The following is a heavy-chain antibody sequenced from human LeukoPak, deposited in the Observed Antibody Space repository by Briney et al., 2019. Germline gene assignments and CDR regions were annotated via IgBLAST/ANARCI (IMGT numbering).Heavy chain of an antibody. CDR2: IIPIFGTA. CDR1: GGTFSSYA. Sequence: ALVKVSCKASGGTFSSYAISWVRQAPGQGLEWMGGIIPIFGTANYAQKFQGRVTITTDESTSTAYMELRSLRSDDTAVYYCASSILNSGYDPSLDYWGQGTLVTVSS. D-gene: IGHD5-12*01. CDR3: ASSILNSGYDPSLDY. J-gene: IGHJ4*02. V-gene: IGHV1-69*05.